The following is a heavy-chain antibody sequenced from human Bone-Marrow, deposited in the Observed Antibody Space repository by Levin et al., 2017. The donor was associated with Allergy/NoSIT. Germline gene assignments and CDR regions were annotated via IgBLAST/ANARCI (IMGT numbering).Heavy chain of an antibody. Sequence: HAGGSLRLSCAASGFTVSTNYMSWVRQAPGKGLEWVSVIYSGGSTFYADSVKGRFTISRDSSKNTLYLQMNSLRAEDTAVYYCARLVAATMDSGGHGILVTVSA. CDR3: ARLVAATMDS. CDR1: GFTVSTNY. CDR2: IYSGGST. D-gene: IGHD2-15*01. V-gene: IGHV3-66*04. J-gene: IGHJ5*01.